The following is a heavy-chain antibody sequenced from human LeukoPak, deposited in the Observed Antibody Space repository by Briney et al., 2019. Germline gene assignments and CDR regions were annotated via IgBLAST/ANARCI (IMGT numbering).Heavy chain of an antibody. J-gene: IGHJ4*02. CDR3: AKDRSKGSYGDDDH. Sequence: GGSLRLSCAASGFTFSSHDMHWVRQAPGKGLEWVAIISYDGGKKDYADSVKGRFTISRDNSKNTLYLQMNSLRAEDTAVYYCAKDRSKGSYGDDDHWGQGTLVTVSS. V-gene: IGHV3-30*18. CDR1: GFTFSSHD. CDR2: ISYDGGKK. D-gene: IGHD1-26*01.